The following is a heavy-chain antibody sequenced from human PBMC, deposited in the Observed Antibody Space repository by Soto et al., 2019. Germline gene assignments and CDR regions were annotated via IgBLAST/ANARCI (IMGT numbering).Heavy chain of an antibody. CDR1: GFTFSSYS. D-gene: IGHD6-13*01. Sequence: EVQLVESGGGLVQPGGSLRLSCAASGFTFSSYSMNWVRQAPGKGLEWVSYISSSSSTIYYADSVKGRFTISRDNAKNSLYLQMNSLIAEDTAVYYCARHPERIAQIGWFDPWGQGTLVTVSS. CDR2: ISSSSSTI. CDR3: ARHPERIAQIGWFDP. J-gene: IGHJ5*02. V-gene: IGHV3-48*01.